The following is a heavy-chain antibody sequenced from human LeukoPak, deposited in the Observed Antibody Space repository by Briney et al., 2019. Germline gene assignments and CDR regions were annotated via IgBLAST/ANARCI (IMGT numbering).Heavy chain of an antibody. Sequence: SETLSLTCAVYGGSFSGYYWSWIRQPPGKGLEWIGEINHSGSTNYNPSLKRRVTISVDTSKNQFSLKLSSVTAADTAVYYCARQVVVAATRQGFDYWGQGTLVTVSS. V-gene: IGHV4-34*01. D-gene: IGHD2-15*01. CDR3: ARQVVVAATRQGFDY. CDR1: GGSFSGYY. J-gene: IGHJ4*02. CDR2: INHSGST.